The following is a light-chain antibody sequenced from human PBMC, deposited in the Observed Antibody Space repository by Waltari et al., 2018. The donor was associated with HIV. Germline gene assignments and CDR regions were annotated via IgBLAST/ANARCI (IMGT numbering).Light chain of an antibody. CDR3: QVCVDNSVI. V-gene: IGLV3-21*02. CDR2: DDS. Sequence: SYVLTQPHSVSVAPGQTARITCGGNSVGSKRVPWYQQKSGQAPVLVVYDDSDRPSGIPERFSGSNSGNTATLTISRVEDGDEADYYCQVCVDNSVIFAGGTRLTVL. J-gene: IGLJ2*01. CDR1: SVGSKR.